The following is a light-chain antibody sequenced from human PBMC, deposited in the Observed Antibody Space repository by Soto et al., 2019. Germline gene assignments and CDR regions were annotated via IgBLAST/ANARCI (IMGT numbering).Light chain of an antibody. Sequence: QSALTQPASVSGSPGQSITISCTGTSSDVGGYDFVSWYQHHPGKAPKLIIYEVSTRPSGVSNRFSGSKSGNTASLTIPGLQAEDEADYYCSSYTSDWGVFGTGTKLTVL. J-gene: IGLJ1*01. CDR3: SSYTSDWGV. V-gene: IGLV2-14*01. CDR2: EVS. CDR1: SSDVGGYDF.